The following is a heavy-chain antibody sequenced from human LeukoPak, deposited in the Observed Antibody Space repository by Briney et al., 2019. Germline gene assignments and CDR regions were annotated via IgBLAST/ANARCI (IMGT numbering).Heavy chain of an antibody. Sequence: GASVKVSCKTSGYTFTGYDINWVRQAPGQRLEWMGWIKSNSGDTHFAQKFQGRLTMTRNTSINTAFMELSSLRSEDAAVYYCARGEYSSSWYPFDYWGQGSLVTVSS. CDR1: GYTFTGYD. CDR2: IKSNSGDT. J-gene: IGHJ4*02. D-gene: IGHD6-13*01. CDR3: ARGEYSSSWYPFDY. V-gene: IGHV1-8*01.